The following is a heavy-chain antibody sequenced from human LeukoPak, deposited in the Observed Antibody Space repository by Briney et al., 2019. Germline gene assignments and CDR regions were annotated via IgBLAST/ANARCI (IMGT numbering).Heavy chain of an antibody. J-gene: IGHJ3*02. CDR3: ARDGDVDYGNDGFDI. D-gene: IGHD4/OR15-4a*01. CDR2: IYSGGST. V-gene: IGHV3-53*01. CDR1: GFTLSSHY. Sequence: GGSLRLSCAASGFTLSSHYMSWVRQAPGKGLEWVSVIYSGGSTYYADSVRGRFTISRDNAKNSLYLQMNSLGAEDTAVYHCARDGDVDYGNDGFDIWGQGTTVTVSS.